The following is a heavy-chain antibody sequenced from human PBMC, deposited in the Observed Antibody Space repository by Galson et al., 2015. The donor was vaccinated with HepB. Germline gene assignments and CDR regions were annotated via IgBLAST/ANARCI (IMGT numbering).Heavy chain of an antibody. CDR3: AKDHYGSGRRTYGMDV. D-gene: IGHD3-10*01. Sequence: SLRLSCAASELTFSSYAMSWVRQPPGKGLEWVSTVSGGSTYYADSVKGRFTISRDNSKNTLYLQMNSLRAEDTAVYYCAKDHYGSGRRTYGMDVWGQGTTVTVSS. CDR2: VSGGST. V-gene: IGHV3-23*01. CDR1: ELTFSSYA. J-gene: IGHJ6*02.